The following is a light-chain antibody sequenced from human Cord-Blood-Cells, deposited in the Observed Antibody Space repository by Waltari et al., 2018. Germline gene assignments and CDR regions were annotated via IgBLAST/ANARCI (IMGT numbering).Light chain of an antibody. Sequence: SYELTQPPSVSVPPGQTASITCSGDKLGDKYACWYQQKPGQSPVLVIYQDSKRPSGIPERFSGSNSGNTATLTISGTQAMDEADYYCQAWDSSTNWVFGGGTKLTVL. CDR1: KLGDKY. CDR2: QDS. V-gene: IGLV3-1*01. J-gene: IGLJ3*02. CDR3: QAWDSSTNWV.